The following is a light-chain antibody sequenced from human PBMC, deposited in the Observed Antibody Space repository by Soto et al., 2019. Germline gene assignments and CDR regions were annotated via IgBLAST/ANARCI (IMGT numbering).Light chain of an antibody. Sequence: AIQLTQSPSSLSASVGDRVTITCRASQGISSALAWYQQKPGKAPKLLIYDASSLESGVPSRLSGSGSSTYFSLTISCLQPEDFATYYCQQFNSYPFTCGGGTKVEIK. V-gene: IGKV1-13*02. CDR3: QQFNSYPFT. J-gene: IGKJ4*01. CDR2: DAS. CDR1: QGISSA.